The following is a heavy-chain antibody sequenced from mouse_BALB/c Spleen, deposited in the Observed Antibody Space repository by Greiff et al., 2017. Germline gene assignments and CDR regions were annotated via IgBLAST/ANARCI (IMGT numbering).Heavy chain of an antibody. Sequence: QVQLQQSGAELVRPGVSVKISCKGSGYTFTDYAMHWVKQSHAKSLEWIGVISTYYGDASYNQKFKGKATMTVDKSSSTAYMELARLTSEDSAIYYCARHYRYDDAMDYWGQGTSVTVSS. CDR2: ISTYYGDA. CDR3: ARHYRYDDAMDY. CDR1: GYTFTDYA. V-gene: IGHV1S137*01. J-gene: IGHJ4*01. D-gene: IGHD2-14*01.